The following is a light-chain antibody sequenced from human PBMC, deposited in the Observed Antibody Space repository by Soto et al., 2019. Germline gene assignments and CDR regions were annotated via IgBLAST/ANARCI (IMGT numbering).Light chain of an antibody. J-gene: IGKJ3*01. Sequence: EIVLTHSPATLSLSPWEIATLSCRASETVATNLAWYQQKPGQAPRVVIYGASTRATGIPERFSGSGSGTDFTLTISRLEPEDFAVYYCQQYGRSPFTFGPGTKVDIK. CDR1: ETVATN. CDR2: GAS. V-gene: IGKV3-20*01. CDR3: QQYGRSPFT.